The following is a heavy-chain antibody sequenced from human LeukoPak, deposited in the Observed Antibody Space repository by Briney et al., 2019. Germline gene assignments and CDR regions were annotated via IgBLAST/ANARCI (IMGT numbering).Heavy chain of an antibody. Sequence: SETLSLTCTVSGYSISSGYCWGWIRQPPGKGLEWIGTIYHDGRTYFNPSLKSRVTISLDTSKNQFSLKLSSVTAADTAVYYCARESSSSSRTNNYYYMDVWGKGTTVTVSS. V-gene: IGHV4-38-2*02. D-gene: IGHD6-6*01. J-gene: IGHJ6*03. CDR3: ARESSSSSRTNNYYYMDV. CDR2: IYHDGRT. CDR1: GYSISSGYC.